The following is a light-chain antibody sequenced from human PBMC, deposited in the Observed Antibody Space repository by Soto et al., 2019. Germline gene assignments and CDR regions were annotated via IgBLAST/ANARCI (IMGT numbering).Light chain of an antibody. CDR2: EVT. CDR3: GSKAGSNKHVV. J-gene: IGLJ2*01. Sequence: QSALTQPPSASGSPGQSVTISCAGSSSDIGASNSVSWYQQHPGKAPKLLISEVTKRPSGVPDRFSGSKSGNTASLPVSGLQDDDEADYYCGSKAGSNKHVVFGGGTKLTVL. CDR1: SSDIGASNS. V-gene: IGLV2-8*01.